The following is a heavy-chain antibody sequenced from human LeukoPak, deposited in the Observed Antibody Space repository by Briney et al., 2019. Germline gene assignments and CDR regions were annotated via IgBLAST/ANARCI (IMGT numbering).Heavy chain of an antibody. CDR2: ISGSGGST. Sequence: QPSETLSLTCAVYGGSFSGYYWSWVRQAPGKGLEWVSAISGSGGSTYYADSVKGRFTISRDNSKNTLYLQMNSLRAEDTAVYYCAKEAKWELPAFDYWGQGTLVTVSS. CDR1: GGSFSGYY. D-gene: IGHD1-26*01. CDR3: AKEAKWELPAFDY. J-gene: IGHJ4*02. V-gene: IGHV3-23*01.